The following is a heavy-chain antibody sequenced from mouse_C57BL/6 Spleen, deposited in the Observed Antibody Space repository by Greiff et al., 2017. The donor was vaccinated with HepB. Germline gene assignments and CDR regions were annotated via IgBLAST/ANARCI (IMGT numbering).Heavy chain of an antibody. CDR3: ARKKLLGNYVDAMDY. CDR1: GYAFSSYW. V-gene: IGHV1-80*01. D-gene: IGHD2-1*01. Sequence: QVQLKESGAELVKPGASVKISCKASGYAFSSYWMNWVKQRPGKGLEWIGQIYPGDGDTNYNGKFKGKATLTADKSSSTAYMQLSSLTSEDSAVYFCARKKLLGNYVDAMDYWGQGTSVTVSS. J-gene: IGHJ4*01. CDR2: IYPGDGDT.